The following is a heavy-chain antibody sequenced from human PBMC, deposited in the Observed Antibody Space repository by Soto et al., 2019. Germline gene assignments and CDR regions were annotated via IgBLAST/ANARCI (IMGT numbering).Heavy chain of an antibody. CDR3: ARSCYDTIGFVVDP. J-gene: IGHJ5*02. Sequence: QMQLQESGPGLVKPSETLSLTCTVSGASVSTGYWSWIRQPPGKGLEWIGFMYFGGSFNYNPSLTCRVTISVETSKNQFSMKITSVTAADTAVYYCARSCYDTIGFVVDPWGQGTLVTVSS. D-gene: IGHD3-22*01. CDR2: MYFGGSF. CDR1: GASVSTGY. V-gene: IGHV4-59*02.